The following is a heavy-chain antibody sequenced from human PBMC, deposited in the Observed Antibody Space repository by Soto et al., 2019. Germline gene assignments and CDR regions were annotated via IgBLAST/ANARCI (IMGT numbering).Heavy chain of an antibody. CDR2: IWYDGSNK. Sequence: GGSLRLSCAASGFTFSSYGMHWVRQAPGKGLEWVAVIWYDGSNKYYADSVKGRFTISRDISKNTLYLQMNSLRAEDTAVYYCARRYSSGGEYYFDYWGQGTLVTVSS. CDR3: ARRYSSGGEYYFDY. V-gene: IGHV3-33*01. CDR1: GFTFSSYG. D-gene: IGHD6-19*01. J-gene: IGHJ4*02.